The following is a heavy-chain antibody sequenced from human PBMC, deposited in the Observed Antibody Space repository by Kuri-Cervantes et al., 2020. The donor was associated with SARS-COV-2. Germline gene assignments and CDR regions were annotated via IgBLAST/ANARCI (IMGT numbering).Heavy chain of an antibody. J-gene: IGHJ4*02. D-gene: IGHD3-22*01. CDR3: VGNYYDSSGSFFDY. CDR2: ISSNGGST. Sequence: GGSLRLSCSASGFTFSSYAMHWVRQAPGKGLEYVSAISSNGGSTYYADSVKGRFTISRDNSKNTLYLQMSSLRAEDTAVYYCVGNYYDSSGSFFDYWGQGPLVTVSS. CDR1: GFTFSSYA. V-gene: IGHV3-64D*06.